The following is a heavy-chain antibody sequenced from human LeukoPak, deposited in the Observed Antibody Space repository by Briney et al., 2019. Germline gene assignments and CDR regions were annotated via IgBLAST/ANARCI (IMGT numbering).Heavy chain of an antibody. CDR2: ISGSGGST. J-gene: IGHJ5*02. CDR1: GFTFSSYA. D-gene: IGHD6-13*01. Sequence: TGGSLGLSCAASGFTFSSYAMSWVRQAPGKGLEWVSAISGSGGSTYYADSVKGRFTISRDNSKNTLYLQMNSLRAEDTAVYYCAKDPSSSWTVNWFDPWGQGTLVTVSS. CDR3: AKDPSSSWTVNWFDP. V-gene: IGHV3-23*01.